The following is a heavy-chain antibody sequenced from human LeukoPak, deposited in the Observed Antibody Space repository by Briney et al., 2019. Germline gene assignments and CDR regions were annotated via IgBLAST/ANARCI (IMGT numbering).Heavy chain of an antibody. Sequence: SETLSLTCTVSVGSISSSSYYCGWIRQPPGKGRGWIGSIYYSGSTYYNTSLKSRVTISVDTSKNQSSLKLSSVTAADTAVYYCARQGYDSSGYFTPNYYYYYMDVWGKGTTVTVSS. CDR2: IYYSGST. J-gene: IGHJ6*03. CDR3: ARQGYDSSGYFTPNYYYYYMDV. CDR1: VGSISSSSYY. V-gene: IGHV4-39*01. D-gene: IGHD3-22*01.